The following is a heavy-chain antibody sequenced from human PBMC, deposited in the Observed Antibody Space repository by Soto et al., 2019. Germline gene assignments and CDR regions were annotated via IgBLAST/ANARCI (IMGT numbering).Heavy chain of an antibody. J-gene: IGHJ5*02. CDR1: GFTFSNYF. D-gene: IGHD1-1*01. CDR2: MSGDGKTI. V-gene: IGHV3-74*01. Sequence: GGSLRLSXAASGFTFSNYFMHWVRQVPGEGLVWVSRMSGDGKTISYADSVKGRFTISRDNAKNTLYLQMNSLRVEDTALYYCARTYVPGIAGFDPWGQGTLVTVSS. CDR3: ARTYVPGIAGFDP.